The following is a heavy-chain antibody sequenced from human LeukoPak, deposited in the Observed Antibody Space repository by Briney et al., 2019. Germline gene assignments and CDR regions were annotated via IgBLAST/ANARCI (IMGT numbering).Heavy chain of an antibody. D-gene: IGHD3-10*01. CDR3: ARDLYYYGSGSYYDVFDV. CDR1: GGTFSSYA. V-gene: IGHV1-69*04. Sequence: VKVSCKASGGTFSSYAISWVRQAPGQGLEWMGRIIPILGIANYAQKLQGRVTMTTDTSTSTAYMELRSLRSDDTAIYYCARDLYYYGSGSYYDVFDVWGQGTMVTVSS. CDR2: IIPILGIA. J-gene: IGHJ3*01.